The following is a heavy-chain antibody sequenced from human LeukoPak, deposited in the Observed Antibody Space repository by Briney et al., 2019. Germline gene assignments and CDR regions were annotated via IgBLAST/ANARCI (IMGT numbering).Heavy chain of an antibody. D-gene: IGHD4-17*01. J-gene: IGHJ5*02. Sequence: GGSLRLSCAASGFTFSSYGMQWVRQAPGKGLEWVAFIWYDGSNKYYADSVKGRFTISRDTSKNTLYLQMNSLRAEDTAVYYCARKDGDPKVGKFDPWGQGTLVTVSS. CDR1: GFTFSSYG. CDR3: ARKDGDPKVGKFDP. CDR2: IWYDGSNK. V-gene: IGHV3-33*01.